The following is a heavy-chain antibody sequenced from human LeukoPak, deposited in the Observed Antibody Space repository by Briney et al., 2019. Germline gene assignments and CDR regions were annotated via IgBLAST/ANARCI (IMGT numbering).Heavy chain of an antibody. V-gene: IGHV1-46*01. J-gene: IGHJ4*02. CDR1: GYTFTSYY. D-gene: IGHD3-10*01. CDR2: FNPSGGST. Sequence: ASVKVSCKASGYTFTSYYMHWVRQAPGQGLEWMGIFNPSGGSTSYAQKFQGRVTMTRDTSTSTVYMELSSLRSEDTAVYYCARGTTSGFGEEIKYDYWGQGTLVTVSS. CDR3: ARGTTSGFGEEIKYDY.